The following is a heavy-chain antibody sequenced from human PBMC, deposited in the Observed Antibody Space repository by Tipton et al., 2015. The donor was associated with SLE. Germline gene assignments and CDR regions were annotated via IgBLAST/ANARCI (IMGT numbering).Heavy chain of an antibody. CDR3: ARYSLTNWHLDL. J-gene: IGHJ2*01. D-gene: IGHD2-15*01. CDR1: GGSFSGYY. Sequence: TLSLTCAVYGGSFSGYYWSWIRQPPGKGLEWIGEINHSGSTNYNPSLKSRVTISVDASKNQFSLKLSSVTAADSAVYYCARYSLTNWHLDLWDRGTLVTVSS. CDR2: INHSGST. V-gene: IGHV4-34*01.